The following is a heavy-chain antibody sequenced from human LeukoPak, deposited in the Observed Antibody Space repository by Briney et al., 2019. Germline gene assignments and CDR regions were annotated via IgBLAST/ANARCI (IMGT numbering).Heavy chain of an antibody. CDR1: GFTFSSYW. CDR3: AREAEATNL. D-gene: IGHD1-26*01. V-gene: IGHV3-7*01. CDR2: IKQDGSEK. Sequence: GGSLRLSCAASGFTFSSYWMSWVRQAPEKGLEWVADIKQDGSEKYYVDSVKGRFTISRDNAKNLLYLQMNSLRVEDTAVYYCAREAEATNLWGQGTLVTVSS. J-gene: IGHJ5*02.